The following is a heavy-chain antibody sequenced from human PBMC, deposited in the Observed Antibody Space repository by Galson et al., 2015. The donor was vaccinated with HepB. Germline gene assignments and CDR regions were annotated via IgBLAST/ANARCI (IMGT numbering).Heavy chain of an antibody. D-gene: IGHD2-8*02. V-gene: IGHV3-15*01. Sequence: LRLSCAASGFPFNNAWMTWVRQAPGMGLEWVGRIKSKTDGETTDYAAPVKGRFTISRDDSKNRLYLQMNSLRPEDTAVYYCTTDVYYSTYWSWFDPWGQGTLVTVSS. CDR2: IKSKTDGETT. CDR1: GFPFNNAW. CDR3: TTDVYYSTYWSWFDP. J-gene: IGHJ5*02.